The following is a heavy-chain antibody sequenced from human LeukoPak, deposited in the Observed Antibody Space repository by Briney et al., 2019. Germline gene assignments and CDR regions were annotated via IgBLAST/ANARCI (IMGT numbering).Heavy chain of an antibody. CDR1: GYSISSGYY. CDR2: IYHSGST. V-gene: IGHV4-38-2*02. Sequence: SETLSLTCTVSGYSISSGYYWGWIRQPPGKGLEWIGSIYHSGSTYYNPSLKSRVTISVDTSKNQFSLKLSSVTAADTAVYYCARGAYSYTGYFDFWGQGTLVTVSS. CDR3: ARGAYSYTGYFDF. D-gene: IGHD5-18*01. J-gene: IGHJ4*02.